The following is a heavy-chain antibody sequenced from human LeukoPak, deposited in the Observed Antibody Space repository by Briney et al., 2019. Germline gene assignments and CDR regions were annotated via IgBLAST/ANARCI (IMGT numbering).Heavy chain of an antibody. D-gene: IGHD3-10*01. V-gene: IGHV1-46*01. CDR3: ARASSDFGELFP. CDR2: INPSSGST. CDR1: GYTFTNYY. J-gene: IGHJ5*02. Sequence: AAVPVFFTASGYTFTNYYMHWVRQAPGQGVAWMGIINPSSGSTSYTQKFQRRVTMTRDTSTSTVYMDLISLRSEDAAVYYCARASSDFGELFPWGQGTLVTVSS.